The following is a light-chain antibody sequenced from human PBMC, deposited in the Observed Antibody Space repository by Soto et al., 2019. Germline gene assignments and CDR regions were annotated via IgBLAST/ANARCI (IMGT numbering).Light chain of an antibody. V-gene: IGKV1-5*01. CDR2: DAS. CDR1: QSISGW. J-gene: IGKJ1*01. Sequence: DIQMTQSPSTLSASVGDRVTITCRASQSISGWLAWYQQKPGKAPKLLIYDASSLESGVPSRFSGSGSGTEFTLTISSLQPDDFANYYCQQYNSYWTFGQGTKVEIK. CDR3: QQYNSYWT.